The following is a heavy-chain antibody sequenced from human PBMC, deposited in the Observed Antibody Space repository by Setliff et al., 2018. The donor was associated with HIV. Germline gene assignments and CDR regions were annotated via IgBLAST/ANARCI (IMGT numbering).Heavy chain of an antibody. D-gene: IGHD3-10*01. V-gene: IGHV4-39*06. J-gene: IGHJ4*02. CDR2: IYYRGSA. CDR1: GGSITTTNYH. CDR3: ARARGPPLPVLDF. Sequence: PSETLSLTCTVSGGSITTTNYHWGWVRQSPGKGLEWIGVIYYRGSAYYNLSLQSRVTLSVDTSKNSFPLHLTSVTAADTAVYFCARARGPPLPVLDFWGPGTLVTVSS.